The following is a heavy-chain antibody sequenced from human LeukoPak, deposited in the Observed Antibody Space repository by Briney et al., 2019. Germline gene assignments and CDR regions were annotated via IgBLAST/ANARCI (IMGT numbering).Heavy chain of an antibody. D-gene: IGHD4-17*01. Sequence: PSETLSLTCTVSGGSISSGGYYWSWIRQHPGKGLEWIGEINHSGSTNYNPSLKSRVTISVDTSKNQFSLKLSSVTAADTAVYYCARVKAYYGERSYRRYYGMDVWGQGTTVTVSS. V-gene: IGHV4-61*08. CDR3: ARVKAYYGERSYRRYYGMDV. CDR1: GGSISSGGYY. CDR2: INHSGST. J-gene: IGHJ6*02.